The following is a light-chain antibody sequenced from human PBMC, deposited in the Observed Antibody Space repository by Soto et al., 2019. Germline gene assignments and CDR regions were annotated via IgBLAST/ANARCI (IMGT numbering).Light chain of an antibody. V-gene: IGKV3D-15*01. CDR2: GAF. CDR3: QQYHDWPPLT. J-gene: IGKJ4*01. CDR1: QSINRN. Sequence: EMVMTQSPATLCVSPGERATLSCRASQSINRNLAWYQQKPGQAPRLLFYGAFSRATGVPDRFSVSGSGTDFTLTISRLEPEDFADYYCQQYHDWPPLTLGGGTKVDIK.